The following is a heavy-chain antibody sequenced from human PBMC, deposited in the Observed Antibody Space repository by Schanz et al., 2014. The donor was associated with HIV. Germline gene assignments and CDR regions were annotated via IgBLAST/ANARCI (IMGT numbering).Heavy chain of an antibody. J-gene: IGHJ6*02. V-gene: IGHV3-48*02. CDR3: AKGGFYGDYVSYYYGLDV. CDR2: ISSSSSSI. D-gene: IGHD4-17*01. Sequence: EVQLVESGGALVQPGGSLRLSCAASGFTFSSYSMNWVRQAPGKGLEWVSYISSSSSSIYYADSVKGRFTISRDNAKNSLYLQMNSLRDEDTAVYYCAKGGFYGDYVSYYYGLDVWGQGTTVTVSS. CDR1: GFTFSSYS.